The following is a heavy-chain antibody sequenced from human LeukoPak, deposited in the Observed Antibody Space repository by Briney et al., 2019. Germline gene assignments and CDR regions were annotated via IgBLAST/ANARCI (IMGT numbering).Heavy chain of an antibody. V-gene: IGHV3-23*01. Sequence: GGSLRLSCAASGFTFSNYAVSWVRQAPGKGLEWVSAISGSGGSTYYADSVKGRFTISRDNSKNTLYLQMNSLRAEDTAVYYCAKPPGWEQTFQHWGQGTLVTVSS. CDR2: ISGSGGST. CDR3: AKPPGWEQTFQH. CDR1: GFTFSNYA. J-gene: IGHJ1*01. D-gene: IGHD1-26*01.